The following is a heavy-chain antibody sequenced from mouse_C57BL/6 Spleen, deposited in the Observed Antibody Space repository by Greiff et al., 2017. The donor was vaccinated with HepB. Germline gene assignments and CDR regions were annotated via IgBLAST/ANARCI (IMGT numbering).Heavy chain of an antibody. CDR1: GFSLTSYG. CDR3: AREIYYGPNYAMDY. V-gene: IGHV2-2*01. Sequence: VKLMESGPGLVQPSQSLSITCTVSGFSLTSYGVHWVRQSPGKGLEWLGVIWSGGSTDYNAAFISRLSISKDNSKSQVFFKMNSLQADDTAIYYCAREIYYGPNYAMDYWGQGTSVTVSS. CDR2: IWSGGST. D-gene: IGHD2-1*01. J-gene: IGHJ4*01.